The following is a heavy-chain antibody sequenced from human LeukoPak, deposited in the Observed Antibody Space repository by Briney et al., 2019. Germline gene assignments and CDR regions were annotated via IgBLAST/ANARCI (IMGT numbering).Heavy chain of an antibody. CDR1: GFTFSSYA. D-gene: IGHD4-17*01. V-gene: IGHV3-23*01. CDR2: ISDSGGST. CDR3: AKGRSMTTVTTYFDY. J-gene: IGHJ4*02. Sequence: GGSLRLSCAASGFTFSSYAMSWVRQAPGKGLEWVSAISDSGGSTYYADSVKGRFTISRDNSKNTLYLQMNSLRAEDTAVYYCAKGRSMTTVTTYFDYWGQGTLVTVSS.